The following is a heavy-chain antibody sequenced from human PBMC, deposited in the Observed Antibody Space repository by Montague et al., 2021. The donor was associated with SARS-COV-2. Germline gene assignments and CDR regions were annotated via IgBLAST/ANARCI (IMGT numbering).Heavy chain of an antibody. D-gene: IGHD3-22*01. CDR2: IYPGDSDT. Sequence: QSGAEVKGPGESLKISCKGSGYSFTSYWIGWVHQMPGKGLEWMGIIYPGDSDTRYSPSFQGQVTISADKSISIAYLQWSSLKASDTAIYYCARVTDYYYDTSGYWDAFDIWGQGTMVTVSS. CDR3: ARVTDYYYDTSGYWDAFDI. CDR1: GYSFTSYW. V-gene: IGHV5-51*07. J-gene: IGHJ3*02.